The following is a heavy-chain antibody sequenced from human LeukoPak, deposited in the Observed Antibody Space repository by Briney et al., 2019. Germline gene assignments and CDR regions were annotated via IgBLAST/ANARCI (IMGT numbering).Heavy chain of an antibody. Sequence: GSLRLSCAASGVIFNQYWMSWVRQAPGRGLEWVANIDQDGSEKHYVDSVKGRFTISRDNAKNSLFLQMNSLRDEDTAVYYCARDRFDFWSGPGYWGQGTLVTVSS. V-gene: IGHV3-7*01. CDR2: IDQDGSEK. J-gene: IGHJ4*02. CDR3: ARDRFDFWSGPGY. CDR1: GVIFNQYW. D-gene: IGHD3-3*01.